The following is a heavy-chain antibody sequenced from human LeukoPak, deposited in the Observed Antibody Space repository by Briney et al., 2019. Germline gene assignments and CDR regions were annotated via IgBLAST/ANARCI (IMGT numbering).Heavy chain of an antibody. CDR3: VRQWGSDTSGWYYYMDV. D-gene: IGHD6-13*01. CDR1: GYTFTSYW. Sequence: GESLKISCEGSGYTFTSYWIGWVRQMPGKGLEWVGVIYPGDSDTRYSPSFQGQVTISVDKSSSTAYLQWGSLQASDTAMYYCVRQWGSDTSGWYYYMDVWGKGTAVTVSS. V-gene: IGHV5-51*01. J-gene: IGHJ6*03. CDR2: IYPGDSDT.